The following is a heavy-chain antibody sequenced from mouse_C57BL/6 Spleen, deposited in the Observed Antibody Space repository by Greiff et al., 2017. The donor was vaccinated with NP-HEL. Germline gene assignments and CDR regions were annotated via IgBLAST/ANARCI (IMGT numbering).Heavy chain of an antibody. CDR2: IYWDDDK. V-gene: IGHV8-12*01. CDR1: GFSLSTSGMG. Sequence: QVTLKESGPGILQSSQTLSLTCSFSGFSLSTSGMGVSWIRQPSGKGLEWLAHIYWDDDKRYNPSLKSRLTISKDTSRNQVFLKITSVDTADTATYYCARREYDGYYRGAMDYWGQGTSVTVSS. CDR3: ARREYDGYYRGAMDY. D-gene: IGHD2-3*01. J-gene: IGHJ4*01.